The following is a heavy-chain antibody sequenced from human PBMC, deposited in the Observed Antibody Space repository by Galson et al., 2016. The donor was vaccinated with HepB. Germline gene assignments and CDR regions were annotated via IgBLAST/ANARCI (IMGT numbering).Heavy chain of an antibody. CDR2: IWYDGSNK. D-gene: IGHD3-22*01. J-gene: IGHJ4*02. V-gene: IGHV3-33*01. CDR3: ARNYYDSRERFDY. Sequence: SLRLSCAASGFTFSTYGMHWVRQAPGKGLEWVAVIWYDGSNKYYADSVKGRFTISRDNSKNTLYLQMNNLRAEDTAVYYCARNYYDSRERFDYWGQGTLVTVSS. CDR1: GFTFSTYG.